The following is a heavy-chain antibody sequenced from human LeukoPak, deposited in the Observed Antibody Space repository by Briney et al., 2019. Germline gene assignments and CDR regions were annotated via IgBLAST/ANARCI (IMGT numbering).Heavy chain of an antibody. J-gene: IGHJ5*02. Sequence: GGSLRLSCAASGFTFSSYAMHWVRQAPGKGLEWVAVISYDANNKYYADSVKGRFTISRDNSKNTLYLQMNSLRAEDTAVYYCARASTLSSSLVNAKRGIAWFDPWGQGTLVTVSS. CDR2: ISYDANNK. CDR1: GFTFSSYA. V-gene: IGHV3-30*04. D-gene: IGHD6-13*01. CDR3: ARASTLSSSLVNAKRGIAWFDP.